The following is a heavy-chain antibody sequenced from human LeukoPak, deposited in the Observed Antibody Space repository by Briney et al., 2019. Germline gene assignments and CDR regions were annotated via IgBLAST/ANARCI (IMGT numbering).Heavy chain of an antibody. D-gene: IGHD1-26*01. Sequence: ASVRVSCKASGYTFTGYYMHWVRQAPGQGLEWMGWINPNSGGTNYAQKFQGRVTMTRDTSISTAYMELSRLRSDDTAVYYCARGTGSYYSAEYFQHWGQGTLVTVSS. V-gene: IGHV1-2*02. J-gene: IGHJ1*01. CDR2: INPNSGGT. CDR3: ARGTGSYYSAEYFQH. CDR1: GYTFTGYY.